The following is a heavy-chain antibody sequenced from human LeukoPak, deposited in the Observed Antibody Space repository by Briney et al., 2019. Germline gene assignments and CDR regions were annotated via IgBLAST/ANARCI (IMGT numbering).Heavy chain of an antibody. CDR2: IYYSGST. Sequence: SETLSLTCTVSGGSISSYYWSWIRQPPGKGLEWIGYIYYSGSTNYNPSLKSRVTISVDTSKNQFSLKLSSVTAEDTAVYYCARDQMPILLWFGELSGRGFGYWGQGTLVTVSS. V-gene: IGHV4-59*01. J-gene: IGHJ4*02. D-gene: IGHD3-10*01. CDR3: ARDQMPILLWFGELSGRGFGY. CDR1: GGSISSYY.